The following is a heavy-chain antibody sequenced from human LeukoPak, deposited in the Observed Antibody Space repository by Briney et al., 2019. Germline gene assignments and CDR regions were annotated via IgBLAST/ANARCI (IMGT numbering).Heavy chain of an antibody. CDR1: GGSFSGYY. V-gene: IGHV4-34*01. D-gene: IGHD3-9*01. CDR3: ARSARGYFDWLLDY. J-gene: IGHJ4*02. Sequence: SETLSLTCAVCGGSFSGYYWSWIRQPPGKGLEWIGEINHSGSTNYNPSLKSRVTISVDTSKSQSYLKLSSVTAADTAVYYCARSARGYFDWLLDYWGQGTLVTVSS. CDR2: INHSGST.